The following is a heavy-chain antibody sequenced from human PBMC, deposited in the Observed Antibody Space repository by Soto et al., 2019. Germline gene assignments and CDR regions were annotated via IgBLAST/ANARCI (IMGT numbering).Heavy chain of an antibody. V-gene: IGHV4-39*07. J-gene: IGHJ4*02. Sequence: SETLSLTCTVSGGSISSSSYYWGWIRQPPGKGLEWIGSIYYSGSTYYNPSLKSRVTISVDTSKNQFSLKLSSVTAADTAVYYCARVVGIPGNYFDYWGQGTLVTVSS. CDR2: IYYSGST. CDR3: ARVVGIPGNYFDY. CDR1: GGSISSSSYY. D-gene: IGHD2-21*01.